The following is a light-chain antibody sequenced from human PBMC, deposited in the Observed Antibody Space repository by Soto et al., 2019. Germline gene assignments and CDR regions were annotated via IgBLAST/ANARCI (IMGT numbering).Light chain of an antibody. CDR3: SSYGGSNNYV. J-gene: IGLJ1*01. CDR1: NSDVGGYNY. CDR2: EVN. V-gene: IGLV2-8*01. Sequence: QSALTPPPSASGSPGQSVTISCSGTNSDVGGYNYVSWYQQHPGKAPKLMIYEVNKRPSGVPDRFSGSKSGNTASLTVSGLQAEDEADYYCSSYGGSNNYVFGTGTKVTVL.